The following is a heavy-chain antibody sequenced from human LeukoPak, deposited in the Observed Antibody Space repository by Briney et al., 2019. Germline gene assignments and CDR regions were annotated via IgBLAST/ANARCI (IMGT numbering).Heavy chain of an antibody. D-gene: IGHD2-2*01. J-gene: IGHJ4*02. CDR3: AKEADSYANNGFFDY. Sequence: GGSLRLSCAASGFTFSSYAMSWVRQAPGKGLEWVSSISNSGGRTFYTDSVKGRFTISRDNSKNTLYLQMNSLRAEDTAVYYCAKEADSYANNGFFDYWGQGTLVTVSS. V-gene: IGHV3-23*01. CDR1: GFTFSSYA. CDR2: ISNSGGRT.